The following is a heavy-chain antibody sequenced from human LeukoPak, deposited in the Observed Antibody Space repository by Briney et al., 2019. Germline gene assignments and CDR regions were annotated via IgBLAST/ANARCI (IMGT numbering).Heavy chain of an antibody. V-gene: IGHV4-39*07. CDR2: IYSSGST. CDR1: GGSISISTYY. J-gene: IGHJ6*03. D-gene: IGHD5-18*01. Sequence: TETLSLTCSVSGGSISISTYYWGWVRQPPGKGLEWIGSIYSSGSTYYNPPLKRQFTISLDTSKNQFSLQLSSVTAADTAVYYCARTTEGGYIGYYYYYYMDVWGKGTTVTISS. CDR3: ARTTEGGYIGYYYYYYMDV.